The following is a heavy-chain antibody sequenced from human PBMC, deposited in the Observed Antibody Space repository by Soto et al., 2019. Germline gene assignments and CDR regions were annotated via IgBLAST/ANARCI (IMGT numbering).Heavy chain of an antibody. J-gene: IGHJ5*02. Sequence: PGESLKISCKGSGYSFTSYWIGWVRQMPGKGLEWMGIIYPGDSDTRYSPSFQGQVTISADKSISTAYLQWISLKASDTAMYYCARHVTMVRGVNNWFDPWGQGTLVTVSS. V-gene: IGHV5-51*01. CDR3: ARHVTMVRGVNNWFDP. D-gene: IGHD3-10*01. CDR1: GYSFTSYW. CDR2: IYPGDSDT.